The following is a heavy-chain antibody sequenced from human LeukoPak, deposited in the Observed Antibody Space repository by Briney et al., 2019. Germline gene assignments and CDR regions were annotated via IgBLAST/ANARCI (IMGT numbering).Heavy chain of an antibody. J-gene: IGHJ5*02. V-gene: IGHV4-4*02. D-gene: IGHD1-26*01. CDR2: ISQSAST. CDR3: ARHAIYSGDYSFWFDP. CDR1: GGSISSSNW. Sequence: SGTLSLTCAVSGGSISSSNWWSGVRPPPGKGLEWIGEISQSASTNYNPSLKSRLTISVDRSNTHFSLKLTSVTAADTAVYYCARHAIYSGDYSFWFDPWGLGTLVTVSS.